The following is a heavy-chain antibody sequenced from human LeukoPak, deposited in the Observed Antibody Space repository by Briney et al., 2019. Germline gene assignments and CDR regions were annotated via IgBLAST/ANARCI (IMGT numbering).Heavy chain of an antibody. CDR2: ITPIFGTA. D-gene: IGHD6-13*01. CDR3: ARDLGQQLVWEY. CDR1: GGTFSSYA. J-gene: IGHJ4*02. Sequence: SSVKVSCKASGGTFSSYAISWVRQAPGQGLEWMGRITPIFGTANYAQKFQGRVTITTDESTSTAYMELSSLRSEDTAVYYCARDLGQQLVWEYWGQGTLVTVSS. V-gene: IGHV1-69*05.